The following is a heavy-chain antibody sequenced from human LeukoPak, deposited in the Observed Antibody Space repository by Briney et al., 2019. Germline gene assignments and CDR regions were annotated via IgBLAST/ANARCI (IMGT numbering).Heavy chain of an antibody. CDR1: GFTFSSYA. Sequence: GGSLRLSCAASGFTFSSYAMHWVRQAPGKGLEWVAVISYDGSNKYYADSVKGRFTISRDNSKNTLYLQMNSLRAEDTAVYYCAREGQETAIPCYFDYWGQGTLVTVSS. V-gene: IGHV3-30*01. D-gene: IGHD2-21*02. J-gene: IGHJ4*02. CDR3: AREGQETAIPCYFDY. CDR2: ISYDGSNK.